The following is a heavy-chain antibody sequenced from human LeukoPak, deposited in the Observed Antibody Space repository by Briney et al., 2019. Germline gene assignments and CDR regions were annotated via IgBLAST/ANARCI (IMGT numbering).Heavy chain of an antibody. J-gene: IGHJ6*02. D-gene: IGHD3-3*01. CDR1: GGSISGYY. CDR3: ARAHYYDFWSGYSRSGMDV. Sequence: SETLSLTCTVSGGSISGYYWSWIRQPPGKGLEWIGEINHSGSTNYNPSLKSRVTISVDTSKNQFSLKLSSVTAADTAVYYCARAHYYDFWSGYSRSGMDVWGQGTTVTVSS. V-gene: IGHV4-34*01. CDR2: INHSGST.